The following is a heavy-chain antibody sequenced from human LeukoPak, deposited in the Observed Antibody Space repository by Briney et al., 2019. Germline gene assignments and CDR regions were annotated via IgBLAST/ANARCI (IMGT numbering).Heavy chain of an antibody. Sequence: GGSLRLSCAASGFTFSSYAMSWVRQAPGKGLEWVSAISGSGGSTYYADSVKGRFTISRDNSKNTLYLQMNSLRAEDTAVYYCARLGYCSSTSCYQSGFDSWGQGTLVTVSS. D-gene: IGHD2-2*01. CDR3: ARLGYCSSTSCYQSGFDS. CDR1: GFTFSSYA. V-gene: IGHV3-23*01. CDR2: ISGSGGST. J-gene: IGHJ5*01.